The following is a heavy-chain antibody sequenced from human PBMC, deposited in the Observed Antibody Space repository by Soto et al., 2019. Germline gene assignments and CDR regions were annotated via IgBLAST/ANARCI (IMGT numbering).Heavy chain of an antibody. Sequence: ASVKVSCKASGYTFTSYGISWVRQAPGQGLEWMGWISAYNGNTNYAQKLQGRVTMTTDTSTSTAYMEMRSLRSDDTAVYYCAGSRSPREWLRRNPLPYYFDYWGQGTLVTVSS. CDR2: ISAYNGNT. CDR1: GYTFTSYG. V-gene: IGHV1-18*01. D-gene: IGHD5-12*01. J-gene: IGHJ4*02. CDR3: AGSRSPREWLRRNPLPYYFDY.